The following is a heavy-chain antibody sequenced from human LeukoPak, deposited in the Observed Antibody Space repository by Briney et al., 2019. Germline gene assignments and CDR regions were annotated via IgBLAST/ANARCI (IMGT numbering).Heavy chain of an antibody. D-gene: IGHD2-2*01. CDR2: IYPGDSDT. CDR3: ARWLGYCSSTSCYADI. Sequence: GESLKISCKGSGYIFTNYWIGWVRQMPGKGLEWMGIIYPGDSDTRYSPSFQGQVTISADKSISTAYLQWSSLKASDTAMYYCARWLGYCSSTSCYADIWGQGTMVTVSS. V-gene: IGHV5-51*01. J-gene: IGHJ3*02. CDR1: GYIFTNYW.